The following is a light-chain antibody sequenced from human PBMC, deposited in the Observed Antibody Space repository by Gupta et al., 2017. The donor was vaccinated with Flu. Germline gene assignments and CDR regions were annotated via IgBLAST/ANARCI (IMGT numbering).Light chain of an antibody. J-gene: IGKJ4*01. V-gene: IGKV2-28*01. Sequence: ISCRSSQSLLHSNGYNYLDWYLQKPGQSPQLLIYLGSNRASGVPDRFSGSGSGTDFTLKISRVEAEDVGVYYCMQALQTPFTFGGGTKVEIK. CDR2: LGS. CDR1: QSLLHSNGYNY. CDR3: MQALQTPFT.